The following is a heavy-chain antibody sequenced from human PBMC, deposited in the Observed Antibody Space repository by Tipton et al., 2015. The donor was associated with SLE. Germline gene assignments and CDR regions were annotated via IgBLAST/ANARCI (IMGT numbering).Heavy chain of an antibody. D-gene: IGHD2-2*01. V-gene: IGHV4-59*01. Sequence: TLSLTCTVSGGSMKSYYWSWIRQTPGKGLEWIAYIYYTGSTNYNDSLKSRVTIFVDTSKNQFTLQLSSVTAADTAVYYCARMGLCTTTTCNEGAFDVWGQGSMVTVSS. CDR1: GGSMKSYY. CDR3: ARMGLCTTTTCNEGAFDV. J-gene: IGHJ3*01. CDR2: IYYTGST.